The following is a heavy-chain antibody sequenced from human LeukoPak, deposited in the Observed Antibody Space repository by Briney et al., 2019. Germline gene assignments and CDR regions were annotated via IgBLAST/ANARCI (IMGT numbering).Heavy chain of an antibody. CDR1: GYTFTGYY. D-gene: IGHD2-8*02. CDR2: INAGNGNT. J-gene: IGHJ5*02. V-gene: IGHV1-3*01. CDR3: ASWSTATSNWFDP. Sequence: GASVKVSCKASGYTFTGYYMHWVRQAPGQRLEWMGWINAGNGNTKYSQKFQGRVTITRDTSASTAYMELSSLRSEDTAVYYCASWSTATSNWFDPWGQGTLVTVSS.